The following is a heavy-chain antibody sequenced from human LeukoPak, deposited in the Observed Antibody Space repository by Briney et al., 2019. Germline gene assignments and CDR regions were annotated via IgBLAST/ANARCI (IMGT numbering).Heavy chain of an antibody. CDR1: EFTFSNYD. D-gene: IGHD6-13*01. CDR2: IDTAGNT. CDR3: ARAKMPGIQTAGRVNYFEF. V-gene: IGHV3-13*01. J-gene: IGHJ4*02. Sequence: PGGSLRLSCAASEFTFSNYDMHRVRQATGKGLEWVSTIDTAGNTWYPDSVKGRFTISRENAKNSLTLQMNSLRVGDTAVYYCARAKMPGIQTAGRVNYFEFWGQGTLVTVSS.